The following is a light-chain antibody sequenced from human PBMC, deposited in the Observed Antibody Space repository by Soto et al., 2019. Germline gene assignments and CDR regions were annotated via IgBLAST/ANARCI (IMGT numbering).Light chain of an antibody. J-gene: IGLJ2*01. CDR2: EVS. Sequence: QSALTQPASVSGSPGQSITISCTGTSSDVGSYNLVSWYQQHPGKAPKLMIYEVSKRPSGVSNRFSGSKSGNTASLTISGLQAEDEAYYYCCSYGGSSNVVFGGWTKRTVL. V-gene: IGLV2-23*02. CDR3: CSYGGSSNVV. CDR1: SSDVGSYNL.